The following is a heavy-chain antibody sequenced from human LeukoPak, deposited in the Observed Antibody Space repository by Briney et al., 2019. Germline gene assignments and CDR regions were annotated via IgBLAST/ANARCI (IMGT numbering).Heavy chain of an antibody. J-gene: IGHJ6*03. CDR1: GYSISSGYY. CDR3: ASASITMVRGHYYYYYMDV. V-gene: IGHV4-38-2*02. CDR2: IYHSGST. D-gene: IGHD3-10*01. Sequence: SETLSLTCTVSGYSISSGYYWGWTRQPPGKGLEWIGSIYHSGSTYYNPSLKSRVTISVDTSKNQFSLKLSSVTAADTAVYYCASASITMVRGHYYYYYMDVWGKGTTVTVSS.